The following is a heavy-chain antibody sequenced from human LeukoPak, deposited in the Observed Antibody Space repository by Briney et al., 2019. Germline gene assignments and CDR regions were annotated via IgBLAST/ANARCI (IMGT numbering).Heavy chain of an antibody. CDR3: ARGPASIVVVPAGHCYYYMDV. Sequence: SETLSLTCAVYGGSFSGYYWSWIRQPPGKGLEWIGEINHSGSTNYNPSLKSRVTISVDTSKNQFSLKLSSVTAADTAVYYCARGPASIVVVPAGHCYYYMDVWGKGTTVTVSS. J-gene: IGHJ6*03. CDR2: INHSGST. V-gene: IGHV4-34*01. CDR1: GGSFSGYY. D-gene: IGHD2-2*01.